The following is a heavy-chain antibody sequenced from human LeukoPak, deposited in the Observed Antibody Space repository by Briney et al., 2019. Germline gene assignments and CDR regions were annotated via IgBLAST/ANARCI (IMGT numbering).Heavy chain of an antibody. CDR3: ARSYSSGWYGDYFDY. V-gene: IGHV4-4*07. CDR1: GGSISSYY. CDR2: IYTSGST. J-gene: IGHJ4*02. D-gene: IGHD6-19*01. Sequence: SETLSLTCTVSGGSISSYYWSWIRQPAGKGLKWIGRIYTSGSTNYNPSLKSRVTMSVDTSKNQFSLKLSSVTAADTAVYYCARSYSSGWYGDYFDYWGQGTLVTVSS.